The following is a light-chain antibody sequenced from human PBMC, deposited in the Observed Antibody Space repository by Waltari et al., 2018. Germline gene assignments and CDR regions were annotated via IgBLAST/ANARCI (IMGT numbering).Light chain of an antibody. Sequence: DIVLTQSPGTLSLSPGETATLSCRARQSVSRTLAWYQQKAGQAPRLLIYEASSRATGIPDRFSGSGSGTDFSLTISRLEAEDFAVYYCQKYGTHPATFGQGTRVEIK. CDR1: QSVSRT. CDR2: EAS. CDR3: QKYGTHPAT. V-gene: IGKV3-20*01. J-gene: IGKJ1*01.